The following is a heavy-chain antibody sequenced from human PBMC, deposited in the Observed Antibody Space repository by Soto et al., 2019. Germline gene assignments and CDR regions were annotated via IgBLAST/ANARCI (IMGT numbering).Heavy chain of an antibody. CDR1: GTSFTGYY. Sequence: SETLSLTCAVSGTSFTGYYWNWIRQPPGKGLEWIGETDQDGSTNYNPSLKSRVAISVEVSKRQLSLKLTSVTAADTAMYFCARGVIRRNPSKTKDTFDFWGQGDLVTVSS. J-gene: IGHJ4*02. D-gene: IGHD3-10*01. V-gene: IGHV4-34*01. CDR3: ARGVIRRNPSKTKDTFDF. CDR2: TDQDGST.